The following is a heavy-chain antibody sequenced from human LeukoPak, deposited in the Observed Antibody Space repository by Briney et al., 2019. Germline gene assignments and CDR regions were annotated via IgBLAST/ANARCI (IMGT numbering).Heavy chain of an antibody. Sequence: SETLSLTCTVSGGSISSYYWSWIRQPAGKGLEWIGRIYTSGSTNYNPSLKSRVTMSVDTSKNQFSLKLSSVTAADTAVYYCARSSSAQVWGSYRPEHYFDYWGQGTLVTVSS. CDR1: GGSISSYY. CDR3: ARSSSAQVWGSYRPEHYFDY. V-gene: IGHV4-4*07. CDR2: IYTSGST. D-gene: IGHD3-16*02. J-gene: IGHJ4*02.